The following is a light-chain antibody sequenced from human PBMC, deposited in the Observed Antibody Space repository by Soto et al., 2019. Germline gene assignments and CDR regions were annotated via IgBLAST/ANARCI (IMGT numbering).Light chain of an antibody. CDR2: DVT. CDR1: SSDVGGYNY. V-gene: IGLV2-14*03. CDR3: SSYTRSSTHV. J-gene: IGLJ1*01. Sequence: QSVLTQPASVSGSPGQSITISCTGTSSDVGGYNYVSWYQQHPGKVPKLMIYDVTNRPSGVSNRFSGSKSGNTASLTISGLQAEDEADYYCSSYTRSSTHVFGTGTKLTV.